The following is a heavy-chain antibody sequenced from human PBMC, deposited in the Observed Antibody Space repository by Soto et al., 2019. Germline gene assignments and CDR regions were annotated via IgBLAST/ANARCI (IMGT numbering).Heavy chain of an antibody. CDR3: AKDCVYDSSGYLPNFDY. V-gene: IGHV3-23*01. CDR2: ISGSGGST. Sequence: PGGSLRLSCAASGFTFSSYAMSWVRQAPGKGLEWVSAISGSGGSTYYADSVKGRFTISRDNSKNTLYLQMNSLRAEDTAVYYCAKDCVYDSSGYLPNFDYWGQETLVTVSP. CDR1: GFTFSSYA. D-gene: IGHD3-22*01. J-gene: IGHJ4*02.